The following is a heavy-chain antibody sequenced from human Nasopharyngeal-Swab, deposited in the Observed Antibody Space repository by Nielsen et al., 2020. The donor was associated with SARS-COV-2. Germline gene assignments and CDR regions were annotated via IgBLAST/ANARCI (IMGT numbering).Heavy chain of an antibody. CDR3: ARESYSWSWYGPDY. V-gene: IGHV3-74*03. CDR1: GFTFTDYW. Sequence: GGPLRLSCIVSGFTFTDYWMHWLRQSPGKGPVWLSRIDNDGSSTTYADSVRGRFTISRDNARNTLFLQLHSLRAEDTAVYYCARESYSWSWYGPDYWGQGTQVTVSS. D-gene: IGHD1-26*01. J-gene: IGHJ4*02. CDR2: IDNDGSST.